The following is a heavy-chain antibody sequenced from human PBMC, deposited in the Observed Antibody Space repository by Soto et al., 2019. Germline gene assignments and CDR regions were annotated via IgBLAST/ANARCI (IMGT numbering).Heavy chain of an antibody. CDR1: GGSISSGDYY. Sequence: PSETLSLTCTVSGGSISSGDYYWSWIRQPPGKGLEWIGYIYYSGSTYYNPSLKSRVTISVDTSKNQFSLKLSSVTAADTAVYYCARDPSGITGTNDAFDIWGQGTMVTVSS. J-gene: IGHJ3*02. CDR3: ARDPSGITGTNDAFDI. CDR2: IYYSGST. V-gene: IGHV4-30-4*01. D-gene: IGHD1-7*01.